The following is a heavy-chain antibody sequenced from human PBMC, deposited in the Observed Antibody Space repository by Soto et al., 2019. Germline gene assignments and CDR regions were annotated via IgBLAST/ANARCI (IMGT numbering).Heavy chain of an antibody. J-gene: IGHJ4*02. CDR2: ISDGGGRT. CDR3: AKGLTGTTSGNY. CDR1: GFTFSSYA. D-gene: IGHD1-20*01. V-gene: IGHV3-23*01. Sequence: GGSLRLSCAASGFTFSSYAMSWVRQAPGKGLEWVPGISDGGGRTYYADSVKGRFPISRDNSKNTLYLQMNSLRAEDTGVYYCAKGLTGTTSGNYWAQGTLVTVSS.